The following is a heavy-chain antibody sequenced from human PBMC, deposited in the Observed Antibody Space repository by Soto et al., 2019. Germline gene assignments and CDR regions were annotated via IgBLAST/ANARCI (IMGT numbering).Heavy chain of an antibody. Sequence: ASVKVSCKASGGTFSSYAISWVRQAPGQGLECMGGIIPIFGTANYAQKFQGRVTITADESTSTAYMELSSLRSEDTAVYYCARYRTAMGTYYYYGMDVWGQGTTVTVSS. J-gene: IGHJ6*02. CDR3: ARYRTAMGTYYYYGMDV. CDR2: IIPIFGTA. V-gene: IGHV1-69*13. CDR1: GGTFSSYA. D-gene: IGHD5-18*01.